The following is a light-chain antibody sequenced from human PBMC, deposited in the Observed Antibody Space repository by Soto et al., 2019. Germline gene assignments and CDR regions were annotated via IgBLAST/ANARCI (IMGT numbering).Light chain of an antibody. CDR2: HAS. J-gene: IGKJ5*01. Sequence: DIQLTQSPSTLSASVGDRVTLTCRAGQSLNTRLAWYQQRTGTAPKLLIYHASTLESGVPSRFSGSGSGTEFTLTISSLQPDDFATYYCQQYNSYSITFGQGTRLEI. V-gene: IGKV1-5*01. CDR1: QSLNTR. CDR3: QQYNSYSIT.